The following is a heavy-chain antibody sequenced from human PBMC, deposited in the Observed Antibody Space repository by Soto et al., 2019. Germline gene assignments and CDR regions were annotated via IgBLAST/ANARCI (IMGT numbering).Heavy chain of an antibody. CDR3: ARDKGNYYDRREAFDI. Sequence: PGGSLRLSCAASGFTFSDFYMNWIRQAPGKGLEWVSFISSGGGTIYYADSVKGRFTISRDNAKNSLSLQMNSLRAEDTAVYYCARDKGNYYDRREAFDIWGQGTMVTVSS. CDR2: ISSGGGTI. V-gene: IGHV3-11*01. CDR1: GFTFSDFY. J-gene: IGHJ3*02. D-gene: IGHD3-22*01.